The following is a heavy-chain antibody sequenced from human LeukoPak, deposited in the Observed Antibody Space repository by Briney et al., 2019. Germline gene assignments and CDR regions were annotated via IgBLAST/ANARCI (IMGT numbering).Heavy chain of an antibody. V-gene: IGHV3-49*04. CDR1: GFTFVDYA. D-gene: IGHD7-27*01. CDR2: IRSKAYGGTT. Sequence: GGSLRLSCTASGFTFVDYAMSWVRQAPGKGLERVGFIRSKAYGGTTEYAASVKGRFTISRDDSKSIAYLQMNSLKTEDTAVYYCTRAAGDSSPFDYWGQGTLVTVSS. CDR3: TRAAGDSSPFDY. J-gene: IGHJ4*02.